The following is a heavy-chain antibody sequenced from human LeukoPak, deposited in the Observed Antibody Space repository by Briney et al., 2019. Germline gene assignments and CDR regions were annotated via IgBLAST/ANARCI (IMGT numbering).Heavy chain of an antibody. CDR3: ASYTVVTRISY. D-gene: IGHD4-23*01. Sequence: SETLSLTCAVYGGSFSGYYWSWIRQPPGKGLEWIGEINHSGSTNYNPSLKSRVTISVDTSKYQFSLKLSSVTAADTAVYYCASYTVVTRISYWGQGTLVTVSS. V-gene: IGHV4-34*01. J-gene: IGHJ4*02. CDR2: INHSGST. CDR1: GGSFSGYY.